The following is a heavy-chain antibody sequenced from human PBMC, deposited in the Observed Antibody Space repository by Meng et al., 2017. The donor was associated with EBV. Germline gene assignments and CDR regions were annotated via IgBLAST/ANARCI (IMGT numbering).Heavy chain of an antibody. CDR3: AKGADLAAAGTFWFDP. Sequence: VEVGQFGAEVKKPGASVKVSCKASGYTFTGYYMHWVRQAPGQGLEWMGRINPNSGGTNYAQKFQGRVTMTRDTSISTAYMELSRLRSDDTAVYYCAKGADLAAAGTFWFDPWGQGTLVTVSS. CDR2: INPNSGGT. CDR1: GYTFTGYY. D-gene: IGHD6-13*01. V-gene: IGHV1-2*06. J-gene: IGHJ5*02.